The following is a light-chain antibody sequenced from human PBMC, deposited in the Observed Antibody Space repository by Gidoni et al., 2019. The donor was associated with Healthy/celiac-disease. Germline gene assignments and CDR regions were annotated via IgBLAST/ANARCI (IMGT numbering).Light chain of an antibody. CDR1: QDVSNY. CDR2: DAS. V-gene: IGKV1-33*01. CDR3: QHYDNLPLT. J-gene: IGKJ4*01. Sequence: IEITESPSSLSAYVGDRVTLTCQASQDVSNYLNWYQQKPGKAPQLLIYDASNLETGVPSRFSGSGSGTDFTLTICRLQPQDIATYYSQHYDNLPLTFGAGTKVEIK.